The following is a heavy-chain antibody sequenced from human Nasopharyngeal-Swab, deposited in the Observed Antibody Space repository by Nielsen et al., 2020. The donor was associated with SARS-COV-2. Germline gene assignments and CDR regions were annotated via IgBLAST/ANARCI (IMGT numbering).Heavy chain of an antibody. D-gene: IGHD5-12*01. V-gene: IGHV5-51*01. CDR2: IYPRDSDT. Sequence: VRQMPGKGLAWMGIIYPRDSDTRYSPSFQGQVTISADRSISTACLQWSSLKASDTAMYYCVRPEGVATSFKYYFQYGMDVWGQGTMVTVSS. J-gene: IGHJ6*02. CDR3: VRPEGVATSFKYYFQYGMDV.